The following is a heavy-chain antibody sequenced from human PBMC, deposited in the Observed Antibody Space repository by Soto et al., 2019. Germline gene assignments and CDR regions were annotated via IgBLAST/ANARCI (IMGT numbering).Heavy chain of an antibody. J-gene: IGHJ4*02. Sequence: EVQLVESGGGLVQPGGSLGLSCAASEDTLRNYWMHWVRQGPGKGPVWVSRIDDVGSVTRYADSVKGRFTISRDIAKNTLYLQMTSLRVEDTAVYYCARGGRGGSFDYWGQGTLVTVSS. CDR1: EDTLRNYW. V-gene: IGHV3-74*01. CDR2: IDDVGSVT. CDR3: ARGGRGGSFDY. D-gene: IGHD5-12*01.